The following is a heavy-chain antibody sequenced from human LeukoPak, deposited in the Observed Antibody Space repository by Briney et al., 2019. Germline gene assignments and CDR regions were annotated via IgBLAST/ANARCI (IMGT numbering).Heavy chain of an antibody. J-gene: IGHJ4*02. D-gene: IGHD2-15*01. CDR3: AKSGLNRFDY. CDR2: ISSSGRTI. CDR1: GFIFSNYA. Sequence: PGGSLRLSCAASGFIFSNYAMHWVRQAPGKGLEWVSSISSSGRTIYHADSVKGRFTISRDNAKNSLYLQMNSLRAEDTAVYYCAKSGLNRFDYWGQGTLVTVSS. V-gene: IGHV3-48*03.